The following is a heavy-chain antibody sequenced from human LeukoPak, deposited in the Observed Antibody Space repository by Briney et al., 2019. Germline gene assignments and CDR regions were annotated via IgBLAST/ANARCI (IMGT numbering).Heavy chain of an antibody. V-gene: IGHV4-38-2*02. CDR1: GNSISSGHY. D-gene: IGHD3-9*01. CDR2: IYLSGTT. Sequence: SETLSLTCSVSGNSISSGHYWGWIRQTPGKGLEWIGSIYLSGTTYYNPSLKSRVTKSVDTSKNQFSLKLSSLTAADTAVYFCARIFILSGFSSYFDHWGQGTLVTVSS. CDR3: ARIFILSGFSSYFDH. J-gene: IGHJ4*02.